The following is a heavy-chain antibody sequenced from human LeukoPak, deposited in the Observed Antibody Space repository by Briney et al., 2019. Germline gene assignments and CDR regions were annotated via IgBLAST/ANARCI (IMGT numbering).Heavy chain of an antibody. CDR2: MNPNSGNT. V-gene: IGHV1-8*01. CDR1: GYTFTSYD. D-gene: IGHD2-2*01. J-gene: IGHJ4*02. CDR3: ARCSSTGCASSPLAGYLY. Sequence: GASVKVSCKASGYTFTSYDINWVRQATGQGLEWMGWMNPNSGNTGYAQKFQGRVTMTRNTSISTAYMELSSLRAEDTAVYYCARCSSTGCASSPLAGYLYWGQGTLVTVSS.